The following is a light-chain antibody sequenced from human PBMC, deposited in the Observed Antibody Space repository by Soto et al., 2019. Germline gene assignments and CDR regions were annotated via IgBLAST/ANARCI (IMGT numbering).Light chain of an antibody. V-gene: IGKV3-15*01. CDR2: GAS. Sequence: IVVTQSPGTVSVSPGERATLSCRAGQSVSSNLAWYQQKPGQAPRLLIYGASTRATAIPARFSGSGSGTEFTLTISSLQSEDFAVYYCQQYNNWPRTFGQGTK. J-gene: IGKJ2*01. CDR3: QQYNNWPRT. CDR1: QSVSSN.